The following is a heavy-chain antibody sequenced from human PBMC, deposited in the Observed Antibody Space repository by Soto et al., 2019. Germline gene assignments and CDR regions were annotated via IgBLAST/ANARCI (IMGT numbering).Heavy chain of an antibody. CDR1: GGSISSSSYY. V-gene: IGHV4-39*01. CDR3: ARLRPSSGWKYYYYGMDV. J-gene: IGHJ6*02. CDR2: IYYSGST. Sequence: SETLSLTCTVSGGSISSSSYYWGWIRQPPGKGLEWIGCIYYSGSTNYNPSLKSRVTISVDTSKNQFSLKLSSVTAADTAVYYCARLRPSSGWKYYYYGMDVWGQGTTVTVSS. D-gene: IGHD6-19*01.